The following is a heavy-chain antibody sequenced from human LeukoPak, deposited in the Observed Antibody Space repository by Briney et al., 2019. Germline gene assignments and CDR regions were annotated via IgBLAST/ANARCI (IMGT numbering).Heavy chain of an antibody. CDR1: GFTFGDYA. CDR3: ARGSYDLWSKAFLDY. D-gene: IGHD3-3*01. CDR2: IRAKAYVGTT. Sequence: GGSLRLSCTTSGFTFGDYAVSWFRQAPGKGLEWVSFIRAKAYVGTTEYAASVKGRFTISRDDSKSIAFLQMNSLKTEDTAVYYCARGSYDLWSKAFLDYWGQGTLVTVSS. V-gene: IGHV3-49*03. J-gene: IGHJ4*02.